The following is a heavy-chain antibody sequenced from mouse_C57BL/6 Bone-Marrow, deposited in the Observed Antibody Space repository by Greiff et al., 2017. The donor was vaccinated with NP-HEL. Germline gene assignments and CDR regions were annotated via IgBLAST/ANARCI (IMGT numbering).Heavy chain of an antibody. V-gene: IGHV1-80*01. J-gene: IGHJ2*01. CDR2: IYPGDGDT. Sequence: QVQLQQSGAELVKPGASVKISCKASGYAFTSYWMNWVKQRPGKGLEWIGQIYPGDGDTNYNGKFKGKATLTADKSSRTAYMQLSSLTSEDSAVYFCAGQTAQALDYWGQGTTLTVSS. D-gene: IGHD3-2*02. CDR1: GYAFTSYW. CDR3: AGQTAQALDY.